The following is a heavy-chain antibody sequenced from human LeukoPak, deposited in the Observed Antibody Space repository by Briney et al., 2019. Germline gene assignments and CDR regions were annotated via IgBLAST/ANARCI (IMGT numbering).Heavy chain of an antibody. D-gene: IGHD3-10*01. Sequence: LETLSLTCTVSGGSISSYYWSWIRQPPGKGLEWIGYIYYSGSTYYNPSLKSRVTISVDTSKNQFSLKLSSVTAADTAVYYCARGRRNVLLWFGELIWGQGTLVTVSS. J-gene: IGHJ4*02. CDR3: ARGRRNVLLWFGELI. V-gene: IGHV4-59*08. CDR2: IYYSGST. CDR1: GGSISSYY.